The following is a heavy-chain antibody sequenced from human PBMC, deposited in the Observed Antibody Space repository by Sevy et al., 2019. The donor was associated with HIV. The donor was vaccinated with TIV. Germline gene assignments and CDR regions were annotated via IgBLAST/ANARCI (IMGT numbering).Heavy chain of an antibody. V-gene: IGHV6-1*01. D-gene: IGHD2-15*01. CDR1: GDSVSSNSAA. CDR2: TDYRSKWYN. J-gene: IGHJ4*02. Sequence: SQTLSLTCAISGDSVSSNSAAWNWIRQSPSRGLEWLGRTDYRSKWYNDYAVSVKSRITINPDTSKNQFSLQLNSVTPEDTAVYYCSSEGIVVVVAATLQHYYLDYWGQGTLVTVSS. CDR3: SSEGIVVVVAATLQHYYLDY.